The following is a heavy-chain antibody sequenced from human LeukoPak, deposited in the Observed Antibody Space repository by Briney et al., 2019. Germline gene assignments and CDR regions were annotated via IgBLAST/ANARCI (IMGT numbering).Heavy chain of an antibody. Sequence: SETLSLTCGVYGGSFSGYYWSWIRQPPGKGLEWIGYIYYSGSTYYNPSLKSRVTISVDTSKNQFSLRLSSVTAADTAVYYCARVAGYYYGSGGYYRNDYWGQGTLVTVSS. CDR2: IYYSGST. CDR1: GGSFSGYY. D-gene: IGHD3-10*01. CDR3: ARVAGYYYGSGGYYRNDY. V-gene: IGHV4-30-4*08. J-gene: IGHJ4*02.